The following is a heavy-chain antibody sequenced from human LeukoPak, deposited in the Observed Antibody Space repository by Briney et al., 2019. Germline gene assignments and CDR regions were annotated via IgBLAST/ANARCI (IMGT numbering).Heavy chain of an antibody. CDR1: GYTFTSYG. CDR2: ISAYNGNT. Sequence: ASVAVSCKASGYTFTSYGISWVRQAPGQGLEWMGWISAYNGNTNYAQKLQGRVTMTTDTSTSTAYMELRSLRSDDTAVYYCARDAPYYYDSSGYHAFDIWGQGTMVTVSS. J-gene: IGHJ3*02. D-gene: IGHD3-22*01. V-gene: IGHV1-18*01. CDR3: ARDAPYYYDSSGYHAFDI.